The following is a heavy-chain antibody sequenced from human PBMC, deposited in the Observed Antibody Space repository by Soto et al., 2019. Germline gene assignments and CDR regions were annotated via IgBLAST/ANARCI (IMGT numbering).Heavy chain of an antibody. J-gene: IGHJ3*01. CDR3: ARVWGGGFDF. Sequence: QVQLQESGPGLVKPSETLSLTCTVSGGSISSYYWSWIRQPPGKGLEWIGYISYCGSTTYNPSRTSXAXTXVDTSKNQFSLKLSSVTAADTAVYYCARVWGGGFDFWGQGTMVTVSS. CDR1: GGSISSYY. CDR2: ISYCGST. D-gene: IGHD3-10*01. V-gene: IGHV4-59*01.